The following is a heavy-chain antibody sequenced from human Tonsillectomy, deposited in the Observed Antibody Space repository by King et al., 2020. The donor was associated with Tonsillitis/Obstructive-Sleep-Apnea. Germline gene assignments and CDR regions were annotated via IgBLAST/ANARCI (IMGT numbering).Heavy chain of an antibody. Sequence: QLVQSGAEVKKPGASVKVSCKASGYTFTSYGISWVRQAPGQGLEWMGWISAYNGNTNYAQKLQGRVTMTTDTSTSTAYMELRSLRSDDTAVYYCARHSPGGDYGDYTPLDYYYGMDVWGQGTTVTVSS. CDR3: ARHSPGGDYGDYTPLDYYYGMDV. V-gene: IGHV1-18*01. D-gene: IGHD4-17*01. CDR2: ISAYNGNT. J-gene: IGHJ6*02. CDR1: GYTFTSYG.